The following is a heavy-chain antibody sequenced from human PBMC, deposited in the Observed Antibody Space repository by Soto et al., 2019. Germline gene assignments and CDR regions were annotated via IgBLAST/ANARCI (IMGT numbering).Heavy chain of an antibody. CDR2: ISGRGGST. CDR1: GFTFSSYA. CDR3: AKGQEAYSSGWSSDYGMDV. J-gene: IGHJ6*02. V-gene: IGHV3-23*01. D-gene: IGHD6-19*01. Sequence: EVQLLESGGGLVQPGGSLRLSCAASGFTFSSYAMSWVRQAPGKGREWVSAISGRGGSTYYADSVKGRFTISRDNSKNTLYLQMNSLRAEDTAVYYCAKGQEAYSSGWSSDYGMDVWGQGTTVTVSS.